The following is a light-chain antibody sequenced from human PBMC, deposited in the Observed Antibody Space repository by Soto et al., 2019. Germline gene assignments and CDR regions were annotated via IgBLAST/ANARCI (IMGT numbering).Light chain of an antibody. CDR1: QSISSW. Sequence: IQLTQSPSTLSASVVDRVTITCLASQSISSWLSWYQQKPGKAPKLLIYKASSLESGVPSIFSGSGSGTEFTLTISSLQPDDFATCYCHQYNSFPWTFGEGTKVDIK. J-gene: IGKJ1*01. CDR2: KAS. V-gene: IGKV1-5*03. CDR3: HQYNSFPWT.